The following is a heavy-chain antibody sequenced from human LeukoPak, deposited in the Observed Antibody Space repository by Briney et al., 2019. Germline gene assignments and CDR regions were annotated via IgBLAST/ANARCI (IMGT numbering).Heavy chain of an antibody. D-gene: IGHD5-18*01. CDR1: GGSISSYY. J-gene: IGHJ4*02. V-gene: IGHV4-59*08. Sequence: PSETLSLTCTVSGGSISSYYWSWIRQPPGKGLEWIGYIYYSGSTNYNPSLKSRVTISVDTSKNQFSLKLSSVTAADTAVYYCARVAPGYSYVDYWGQGTLVTVSS. CDR3: ARVAPGYSYVDY. CDR2: IYYSGST.